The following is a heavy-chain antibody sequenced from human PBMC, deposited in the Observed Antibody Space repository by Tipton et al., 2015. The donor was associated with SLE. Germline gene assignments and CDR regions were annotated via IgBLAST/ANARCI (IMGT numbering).Heavy chain of an antibody. Sequence: SLRLSCAASGFAFSSYAMHWVRQAPGKGLEWVAVISFDGTVKYYADSLKGRFTVSRDNSKNTLYLHMNSLRAEDTAVYYCAIRRCWGQGTLVTVSS. V-gene: IGHV3-30*04. D-gene: IGHD1-14*01. CDR3: AIRRC. J-gene: IGHJ4*02. CDR1: GFAFSSYA. CDR2: ISFDGTVK.